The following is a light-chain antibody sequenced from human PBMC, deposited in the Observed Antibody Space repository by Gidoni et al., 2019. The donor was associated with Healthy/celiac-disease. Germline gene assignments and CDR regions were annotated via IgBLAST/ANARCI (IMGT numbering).Light chain of an antibody. Sequence: DIQMTQSPSSLSASVGDRVTITCRASQSISSYLTWYQQKPGKAPKLLIYAASSLQSGVPSRFSGSGSGTDFTLTISSLQPEDFATYYCQQSYSTPPVTFGPGTKVDNK. CDR3: QQSYSTPPVT. CDR2: AAS. J-gene: IGKJ3*01. V-gene: IGKV1-39*01. CDR1: QSISSY.